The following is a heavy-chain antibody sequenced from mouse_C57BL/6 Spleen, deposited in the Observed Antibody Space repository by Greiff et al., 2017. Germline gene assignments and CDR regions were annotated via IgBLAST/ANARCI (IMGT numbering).Heavy chain of an antibody. Sequence: QVQLQQPGAELVKPGASVKMSCKASGYTFTSYWITWVKQRPGQGLEWIGDIYPGSGSTNYNEKFKSKATLTVDTSSSTAYMQLSSLTSEDSAVYYCARSAYYGNYQYYYAMDYWGQGTSVTVSS. CDR1: GYTFTSYW. CDR3: ARSAYYGNYQYYYAMDY. J-gene: IGHJ4*01. D-gene: IGHD2-10*01. CDR2: IYPGSGST. V-gene: IGHV1-55*01.